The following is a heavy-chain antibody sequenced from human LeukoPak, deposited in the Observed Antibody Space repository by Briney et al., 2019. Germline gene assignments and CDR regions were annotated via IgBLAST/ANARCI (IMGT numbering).Heavy chain of an antibody. CDR3: ARVTYGSGTYGAFDY. V-gene: IGHV3-7*03. CDR2: IKQDGSEK. CDR1: GGTFSSYW. D-gene: IGHD3-10*01. Sequence: GGSLRLFCAASGGTFSSYWMSWVRQAPGTGLEWVANIKQDGSEKYYVDSVKGRFTISRDNSKNTLYLQMNSLRAEDTAVYYCARVTYGSGTYGAFDYWGQGTLVTVSS. J-gene: IGHJ4*02.